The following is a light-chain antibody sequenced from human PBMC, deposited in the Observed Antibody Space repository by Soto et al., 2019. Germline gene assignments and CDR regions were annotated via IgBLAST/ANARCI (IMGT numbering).Light chain of an antibody. CDR2: KDS. J-gene: IGLJ3*02. CDR3: YSAADNIGV. CDR1: VLAKKY. Sequence: SYELTQPSSVSVSPGQTARITCSGDVLAKKYARWFQQKPGQAPVLVIYKDSERPSGIPERFSGSSSGTTVTLTISGAQVEAEADYYCYSAADNIGVFGGGTKLTVL. V-gene: IGLV3-27*01.